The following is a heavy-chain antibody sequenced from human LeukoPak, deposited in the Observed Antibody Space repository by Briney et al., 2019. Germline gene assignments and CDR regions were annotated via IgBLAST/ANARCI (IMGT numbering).Heavy chain of an antibody. CDR3: AKETSSSFDY. Sequence: GGSLRLSWAASGFTFSSYAMNWVRQAPGKGLEWVSGISNSGGSTYYADSVKGRFTISRDNSKNTLHLQMNSLRAEDTAVYYCAKETSSSFDYWGQGTLVTVTP. CDR1: GFTFSSYA. D-gene: IGHD6-6*01. CDR2: ISNSGGST. V-gene: IGHV3-23*01. J-gene: IGHJ4*02.